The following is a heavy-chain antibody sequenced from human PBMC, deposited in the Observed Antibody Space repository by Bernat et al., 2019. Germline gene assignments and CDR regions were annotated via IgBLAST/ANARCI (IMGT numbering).Heavy chain of an antibody. Sequence: QLQLQESGPGLVKPSETLSLTCTVSGGSISSSSYYWGWIRQPPGKGLEWIGSIYYSGSTYDNPSLKSRVTISVDPSKNQFSLKLGSVTAADTAVYYCARLQWYYYDSSGYDAFDIWGQGTMVTVSS. CDR3: ARLQWYYYDSSGYDAFDI. CDR2: IYYSGST. D-gene: IGHD3-22*01. J-gene: IGHJ3*02. CDR1: GGSISSSSYY. V-gene: IGHV4-39*01.